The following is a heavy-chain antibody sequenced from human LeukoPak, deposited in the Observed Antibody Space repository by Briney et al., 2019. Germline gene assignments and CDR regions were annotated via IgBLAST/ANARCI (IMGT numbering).Heavy chain of an antibody. D-gene: IGHD3-22*01. CDR1: GGSFSGYY. Sequence: PSETLSLTCAVYGGSFSGYYWSWIRQPPGKGLEWIGEINHSGSTNYNPSLKSRVTISVDTSKNQFSLKLSSVTAADTAVYYCARRALYDSSGYYSESFDYWGQGTLVTVSS. J-gene: IGHJ4*02. CDR3: ARRALYDSSGYYSESFDY. CDR2: INHSGST. V-gene: IGHV4-34*01.